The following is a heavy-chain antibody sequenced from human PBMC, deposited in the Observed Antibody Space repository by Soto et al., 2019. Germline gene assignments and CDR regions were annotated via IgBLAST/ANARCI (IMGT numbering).Heavy chain of an antibody. CDR1: GFTFSSYS. J-gene: IGHJ4*02. V-gene: IGHV3-21*01. CDR3: ARDSSGWSRDY. CDR2: ISSNSDYI. D-gene: IGHD6-19*01. Sequence: GGSLRLSCAASGFTFSSYSMNWFRQAPGKGLEWVSTISSNSDYIYYADSVRGRFTISRDNPKNSLFLQMNSLRAEDTAVYYCARDSSGWSRDYWGQGTLVTVSS.